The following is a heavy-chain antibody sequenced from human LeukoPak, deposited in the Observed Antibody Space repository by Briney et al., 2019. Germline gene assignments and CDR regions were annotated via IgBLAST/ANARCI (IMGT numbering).Heavy chain of an antibody. CDR1: GGSISSSSYY. D-gene: IGHD1-26*01. CDR2: IYYSGST. J-gene: IGHJ5*02. Sequence: SETLSLTCTVSGGSISSSSYYRGWIRQPPGKGLEWIGSIYYSGSTYYNPSLKSRVTISVDTPKNQFSLKLSSVTAADTAVYYCARAGGATENWFDPWGQGTLVTVSS. CDR3: ARAGGATENWFDP. V-gene: IGHV4-39*07.